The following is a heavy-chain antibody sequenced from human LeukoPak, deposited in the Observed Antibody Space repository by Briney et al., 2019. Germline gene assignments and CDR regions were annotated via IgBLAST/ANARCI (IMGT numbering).Heavy chain of an antibody. CDR2: ISGSGGST. CDR1: GFTFSSYA. CDR3: AKGFLGSWLRNLIGY. V-gene: IGHV3-23*01. D-gene: IGHD5-12*01. J-gene: IGHJ4*02. Sequence: PGGSLRLSCAASGFTFSSYAMSWVRQAPGKGLEWVSAISGSGGSTYYADSVKGRFTISRDNSKNTLYLQMNSLRAEDTAVYYCAKGFLGSWLRNLIGYWGQGTLVTVSS.